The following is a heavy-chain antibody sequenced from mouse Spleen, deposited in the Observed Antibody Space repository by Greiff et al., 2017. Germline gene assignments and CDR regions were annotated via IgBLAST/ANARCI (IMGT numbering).Heavy chain of an antibody. CDR3: ARRGGYYVYYAMDY. Sequence: QVQLQQPGAELVKPGASVKLSCKASGYTFTSYWMHWVKQRPGRGLEWIGRIDPNSGGTKYNEKFKSKATLTVDKPSSTAYIQLSSLTSEDSAVYYCARRGGYYVYYAMDYWGQGTSVTVSS. J-gene: IGHJ4*01. V-gene: IGHV1-72*01. CDR2: IDPNSGGT. CDR1: GYTFTSYW. D-gene: IGHD2-3*01.